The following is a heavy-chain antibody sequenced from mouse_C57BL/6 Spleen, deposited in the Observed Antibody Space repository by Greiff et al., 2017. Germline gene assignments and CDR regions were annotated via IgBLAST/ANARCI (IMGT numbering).Heavy chain of an antibody. V-gene: IGHV1-85*01. CDR1: GYTFTSYD. CDR2: IYPRDGST. CDR3: ASSYYEYDGYYLDY. Sequence: QVQLQQSGPELVKPGASVKLSCKASGYTFTSYDINWVKQRPGQGLEWIGWIYPRDGSTKYNEKFKGKATVTVDTSSSKAYMEGHSLTSEDSAVYFCASSYYEYDGYYLDYWGQGTTLTVSS. J-gene: IGHJ2*01. D-gene: IGHD2-4*01.